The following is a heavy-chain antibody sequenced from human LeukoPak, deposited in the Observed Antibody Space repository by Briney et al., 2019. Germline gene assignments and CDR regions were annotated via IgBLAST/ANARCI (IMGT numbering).Heavy chain of an antibody. Sequence: ASETLSLTCTISGGSISSSSHFWGWIRQPPGKGLEWIGSSYYSGSTYYNPSLKSRVTISVDTSKNQFSLKLSSVTAADTAVYYCARPARYCSSTSCLFDYWGQGTLITVSS. CDR1: GGSISSSSHF. V-gene: IGHV4-39*01. D-gene: IGHD2-2*01. CDR2: SYYSGST. CDR3: ARPARYCSSTSCLFDY. J-gene: IGHJ4*02.